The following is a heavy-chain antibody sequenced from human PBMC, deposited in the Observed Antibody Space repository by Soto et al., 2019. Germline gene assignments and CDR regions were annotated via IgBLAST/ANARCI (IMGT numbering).Heavy chain of an antibody. CDR2: IFSNDEK. D-gene: IGHD3-9*01. V-gene: IGHV2-26*01. J-gene: IGHJ4*02. CDR3: ARIRTPYYDILTGYYGGLYFDY. CDR1: GFSLSNARMG. Sequence: QVTLKESGPVLVKPTETLTLTCTVSGFSLSNARMGVSWIRQPPGKALEWLVHIFSNDEKSYSTSLKSRLTISKDTSKSQVVLTMTNMDPVDTATYYCARIRTPYYDILTGYYGGLYFDYWGQGTLVTVSS.